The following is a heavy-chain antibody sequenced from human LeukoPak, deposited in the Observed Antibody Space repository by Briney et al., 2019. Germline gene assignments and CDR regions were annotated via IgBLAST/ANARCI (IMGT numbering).Heavy chain of an antibody. CDR1: GFTFRTYW. V-gene: IGHV3-7*01. D-gene: IGHD6-19*01. CDR3: ARDLQGYSSGWYRGDY. J-gene: IGHJ4*02. CDR2: IKQDGSEK. Sequence: GGSLRLSCAASGFTFRTYWMSWVRQAPGKGLEWVAIIKQDGSEKYYVDSVKGRFTISRDNAKNSLYLQMNSLRAEDTAVYYCARDLQGYSSGWYRGDYWGQGTPVTVSS.